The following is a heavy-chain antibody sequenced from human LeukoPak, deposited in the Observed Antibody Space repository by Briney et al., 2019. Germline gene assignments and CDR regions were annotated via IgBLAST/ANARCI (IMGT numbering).Heavy chain of an antibody. D-gene: IGHD5-12*01. V-gene: IGHV1-24*01. CDR2: FDPQDGET. J-gene: IGHJ4*02. CDR3: ATASYSGYDKPFDY. Sequence: ASVKVSCKVSGYTLTELSMHWVRQAPGKGLEWMGGFDPQDGETIYAQKFQGRVTMTEDTSTDTAYMQLSSLRSDDTAVYYCATASYSGYDKPFDYWGQGTLVTVSS. CDR1: GYTLTELS.